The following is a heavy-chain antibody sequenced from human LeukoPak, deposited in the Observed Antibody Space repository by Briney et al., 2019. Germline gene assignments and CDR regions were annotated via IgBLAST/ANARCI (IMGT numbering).Heavy chain of an antibody. Sequence: GGSLRLSCAASGFSFSTYGMNWVRQAPGKGLEYVSGISSNGGSTSYANSVKGRFTISRDTSRNTVYLQMGSLRAEDTAVYYCVRVVRFLEWLTESDDAFDIWGQGTMVTVSS. V-gene: IGHV3-64*01. CDR3: VRVVRFLEWLTESDDAFDI. CDR1: GFSFSTYG. D-gene: IGHD3-3*01. J-gene: IGHJ3*02. CDR2: ISSNGGST.